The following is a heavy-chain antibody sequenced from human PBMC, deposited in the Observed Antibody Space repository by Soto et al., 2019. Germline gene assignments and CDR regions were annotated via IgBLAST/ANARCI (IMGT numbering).Heavy chain of an antibody. CDR1: GFTLSSYS. V-gene: IGHV3-48*02. Sequence: EVQLVESGGGLVQPGGSLRLSCEASGFTLSSYSMNWARQAPGQGLEWVSYISSSSTTIYYADSVKGRCTISRDTAKNSLYLQMNSLRDEDTAVYYCARDKPRSPGWDVWGQGTTVTVSS. CDR2: ISSSSTTI. CDR3: ARDKPRSPGWDV. J-gene: IGHJ6*02.